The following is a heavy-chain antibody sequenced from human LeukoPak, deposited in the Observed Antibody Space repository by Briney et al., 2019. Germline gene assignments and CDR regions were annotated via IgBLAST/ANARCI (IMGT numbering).Heavy chain of an antibody. V-gene: IGHV3-74*01. CDR3: ARAAVAGDFDY. D-gene: IGHD6-19*01. J-gene: IGHJ4*02. Sequence: PGGSLRLSCAASGSTFSSYWMHWVRQAPGKGLLWVSRISSDGSSTTYADSVKGRFTISRDNAKNTLYLQMNSLRAEDTAVYYCARAAVAGDFDYWGRGTLVTVSS. CDR1: GSTFSSYW. CDR2: ISSDGSST.